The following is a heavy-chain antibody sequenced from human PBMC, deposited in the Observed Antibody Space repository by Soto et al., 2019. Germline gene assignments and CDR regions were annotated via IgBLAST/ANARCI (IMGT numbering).Heavy chain of an antibody. CDR2: INPRGGST. CDR1: GYTFTRYY. V-gene: IGHV1-46*01. CDR3: ARDRVVGATTGVFDI. Sequence: ASVKGSCKASGYTFTRYYMHWVRQAPGQGHEWMGIINPRGGSTSYAQKFQGRVTLTRDTSTSTVYMELSSLRSDDTAVYYCARDRVVGATTGVFDIWGQGTMVTVSS. D-gene: IGHD1-26*01. J-gene: IGHJ3*02.